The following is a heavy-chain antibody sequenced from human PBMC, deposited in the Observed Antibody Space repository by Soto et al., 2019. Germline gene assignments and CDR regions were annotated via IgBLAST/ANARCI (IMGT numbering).Heavy chain of an antibody. V-gene: IGHV4-39*01. CDR3: ASPAIDRDVEVAGGVGGYFDY. D-gene: IGHD6-19*01. CDR2: IYYSGST. Sequence: SETLSLTCTVSGGSISSSSYYWGWIRQPPGKGLEWIGSIYYSGSTYYNPSLKSRVTISVDTSKNQFSLKLSSVTAADTAVYYCASPAIDRDVEVAGGVGGYFDYWGQGTLVTVSS. CDR1: GGSISSSSYY. J-gene: IGHJ4*02.